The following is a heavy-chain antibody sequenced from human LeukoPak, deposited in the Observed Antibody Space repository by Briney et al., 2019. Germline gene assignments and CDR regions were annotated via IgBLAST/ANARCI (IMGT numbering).Heavy chain of an antibody. J-gene: IGHJ4*02. CDR3: ARLGYYYDSSGYALDY. Sequence: GASLQISFKCSGYNFTSYWIGWVRQVPGKGLEWMGIIYPGDSDTRYSPSFQGQVTISADKSISTAYLQWSSLKASDTAMYYCARLGYYYDSSGYALDYWGQGTLVTVSS. CDR2: IYPGDSDT. V-gene: IGHV5-51*01. D-gene: IGHD3-22*01. CDR1: GYNFTSYW.